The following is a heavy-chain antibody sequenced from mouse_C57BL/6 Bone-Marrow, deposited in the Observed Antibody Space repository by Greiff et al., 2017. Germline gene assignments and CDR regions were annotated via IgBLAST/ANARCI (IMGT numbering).Heavy chain of an antibody. CDR2: IWWDDDK. CDR1: GFSLSNFGMG. Sequence: QVNLKESGPGILQPSQTLSLTCSFSGFSLSNFGMGVGRLRQPSGQGLEWLAHIWWDDDKSYNPALKSRLTISKDTSTNQVCLKFANVDTADTATYYCALYGNCDYWGQGTTLTVSS. D-gene: IGHD2-1*01. CDR3: ALYGNCDY. V-gene: IGHV8-8*01. J-gene: IGHJ2*01.